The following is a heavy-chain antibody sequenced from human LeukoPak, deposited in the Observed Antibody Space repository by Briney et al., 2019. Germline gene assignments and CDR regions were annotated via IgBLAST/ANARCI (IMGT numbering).Heavy chain of an antibody. D-gene: IGHD1-26*01. CDR3: ARGPIYPKSGDYPNYYFDY. J-gene: IGHJ4*02. CDR1: GYTFTDYD. V-gene: IGHV1-8*01. Sequence: ASVKVSCKASGYTFTDYDINWVRQATGQGLEWMGWMNPNSGVTGYAQKFQGRVSMTRDTSVSTAHMELSSLRSEDTAVYFCARGPIYPKSGDYPNYYFDYWGQGTLVAVSS. CDR2: MNPNSGVT.